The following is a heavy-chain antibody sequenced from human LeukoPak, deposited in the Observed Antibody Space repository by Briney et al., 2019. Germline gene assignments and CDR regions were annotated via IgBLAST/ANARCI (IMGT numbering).Heavy chain of an antibody. CDR1: GYTFTSYD. D-gene: IGHD3-3*01. J-gene: IGHJ4*02. Sequence: ASVKVSCKASGYTFTSYDINWVRQATGQGLEWMGWMNPNSDNTGYAQKFQGRVTITRNTSISTAYMELSSLRSEDTAVYYCARGDDFWSGYYDYWGQGTLVTVSS. CDR3: ARGDDFWSGYYDY. CDR2: MNPNSDNT. V-gene: IGHV1-8*03.